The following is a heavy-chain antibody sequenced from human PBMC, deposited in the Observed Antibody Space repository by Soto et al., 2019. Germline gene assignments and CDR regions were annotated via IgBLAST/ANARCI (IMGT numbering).Heavy chain of an antibody. J-gene: IGHJ6*01. V-gene: IGHV4-59*01. CDR3: ARFLVWGSGSYYYSSVMDV. CDR1: GGSISSYY. D-gene: IGHD3-10*01. CDR2: IYYSGST. Sequence: SETLSLTCTVSGGSISSYYWSWIRQPPGKGLEWIGYIYYSGSTNYNPSLKSRVTISVDTSKNQFSLKLSSVTAADTPVYYCARFLVWGSGSYYYSSVMDVGGKGTRSPSPQ.